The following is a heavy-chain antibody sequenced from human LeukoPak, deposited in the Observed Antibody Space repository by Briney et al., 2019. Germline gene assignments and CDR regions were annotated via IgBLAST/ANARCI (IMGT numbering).Heavy chain of an antibody. D-gene: IGHD3-9*01. J-gene: IGHJ4*02. V-gene: IGHV1-2*02. Sequence: GASVKVSCKASGYTFTGYYMHWVRQAPGQGLEWMGWINPNSGGTNHAQKFQGRVTMTRDTSISTAYMELSRLRSDDTAVYYCARDQYDILTGYYFDYWGQGTLVTVSS. CDR3: ARDQYDILTGYYFDY. CDR1: GYTFTGYY. CDR2: INPNSGGT.